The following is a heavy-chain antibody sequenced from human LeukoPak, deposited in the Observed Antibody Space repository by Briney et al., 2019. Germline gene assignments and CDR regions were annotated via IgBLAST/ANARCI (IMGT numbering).Heavy chain of an antibody. CDR2: INPYNGDT. Sequence: ASVKVSCKASGYTFTTYGISWVRQAPGQGLEWMGWINPYNGDTNYAQKLQGRVTMTEDTSTDTAYMELSSLRSEDTAVYYCAREGLGVTMVRGDPKPFDYWGQGTLVTVSS. J-gene: IGHJ4*02. CDR3: AREGLGVTMVRGDPKPFDY. D-gene: IGHD3-10*01. V-gene: IGHV1-18*01. CDR1: GYTFTTYG.